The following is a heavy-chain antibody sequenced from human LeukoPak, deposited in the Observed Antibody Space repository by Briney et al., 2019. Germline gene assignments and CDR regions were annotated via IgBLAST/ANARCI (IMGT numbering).Heavy chain of an antibody. CDR2: TYYRSKWYN. V-gene: IGHV6-1*01. CDR3: ARDGPVAGGFDY. J-gene: IGHJ4*02. D-gene: IGHD6-19*01. CDR1: GDSVSSNSVA. Sequence: SQTLSLTCAISGDSVSSNSVAWNWIRQSPSRGLEWLGRTYYRSKWYNDYAVFVKSRITIDPDTSKNQFYLQLNSVTPEDTAVYYCARDGPVAGGFDYWGQGTLVTVSS.